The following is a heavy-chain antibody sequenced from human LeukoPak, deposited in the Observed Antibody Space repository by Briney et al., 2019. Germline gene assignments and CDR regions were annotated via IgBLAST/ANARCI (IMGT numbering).Heavy chain of an antibody. CDR2: ISGSGGST. CDR3: AKDLNVRGYSGYDLIGY. V-gene: IGHV3-23*01. CDR1: GFTFSSYA. J-gene: IGHJ4*02. Sequence: PGGSLRLSCAASGFTFSSYAMSWVRQAPGKGLEWVSAISGSGGSTYYADSVKGRFTISRDNSKNTLYLQMNSLRAEDTAVYYCAKDLNVRGYSGYDLIGYWGQGTLVTVSS. D-gene: IGHD5-12*01.